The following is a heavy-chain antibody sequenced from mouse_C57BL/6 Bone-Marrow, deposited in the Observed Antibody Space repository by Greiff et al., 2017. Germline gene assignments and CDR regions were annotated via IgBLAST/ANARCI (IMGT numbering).Heavy chain of an antibody. D-gene: IGHD2-2*01. J-gene: IGHJ2*01. CDR2: INPGSGGT. CDR1: GYAFTNYL. CDR3: ARSPAGFDYFDY. Sequence: VQLVESGAELVRPGTSVKVSCKASGYAFTNYLIEWVKQRPGQGLEWIGVINPGSGGTNYNEKFKGKATLTAEKSSSTAYMQLSSLTSEDSAVYFCARSPAGFDYFDYWGQGTTLTVSS. V-gene: IGHV1-54*01.